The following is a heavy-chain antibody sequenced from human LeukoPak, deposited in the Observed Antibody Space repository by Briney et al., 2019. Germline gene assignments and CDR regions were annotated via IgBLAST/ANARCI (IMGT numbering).Heavy chain of an antibody. CDR3: ARHTASNSVAFDI. D-gene: IGHD2-2*02. CDR2: IYYSGST. V-gene: IGHV4-59*01. CDR1: GGSISSYY. J-gene: IGHJ3*02. Sequence: SETLSLTCTVSGGSISSYYWSWIRQPPGKGLEWIGYIYYSGSTNYNPSLKSRVTISVDTSKNQFSLKLSSVTAADTAVYYCARHTASNSVAFDIWGQGTLVTVSS.